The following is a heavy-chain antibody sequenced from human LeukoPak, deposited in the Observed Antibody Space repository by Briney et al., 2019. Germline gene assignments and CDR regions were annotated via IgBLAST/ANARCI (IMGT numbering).Heavy chain of an antibody. J-gene: IGHJ4*02. CDR1: GGSISSCSYY. CDR2: IYYSGST. V-gene: IGHV4-39*07. D-gene: IGHD5-18*01. Sequence: PSETLSLTCTVSGGSISSCSYYWGWIRQPPGKGLEWIGCIYYSGSTYSNPYLKSRVTISVDTSKNQFSLKLSSVTAADTAVYYCARDVGGYSYGNFDYWGQGTLVTVSS. CDR3: ARDVGGYSYGNFDY.